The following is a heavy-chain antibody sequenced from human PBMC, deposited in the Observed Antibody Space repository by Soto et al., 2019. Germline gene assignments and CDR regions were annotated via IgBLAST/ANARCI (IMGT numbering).Heavy chain of an antibody. Sequence: HVQLQSSCPGLVKPSESLSLNCVVSGVYISGYYWGWIRQPPGNGLEWIGYIYSSGNTNYDPSRKSRVTILVDTSKNQFSLKLSFVTAADKAVYYCVRERLGFYPRGEGRLVTVS. J-gene: IGHJ5*02. CDR1: GVYISGYY. CDR2: IYSSGNT. CDR3: VRERLGFYP. V-gene: IGHV4-59*01. D-gene: IGHD4-17*01.